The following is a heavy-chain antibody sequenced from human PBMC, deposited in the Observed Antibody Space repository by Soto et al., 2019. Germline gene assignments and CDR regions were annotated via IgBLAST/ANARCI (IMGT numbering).Heavy chain of an antibody. CDR3: AAYPDIVVVLAAPPDS. V-gene: IGHV3-30*03. CDR2: ISYDGSNK. J-gene: IGHJ4*02. D-gene: IGHD2-15*01. CDR1: GFTFSSYG. Sequence: QVQLVESGGGVVQPGRSLRLSCAASGFTFSSYGMHWVRQAPGKGLEWVAVISYDGSNKYYADSVKGRFTISRDNSKNTLYLQMNSRRAEDTAVYYCAAYPDIVVVLAAPPDSWGQGTLFTVSS.